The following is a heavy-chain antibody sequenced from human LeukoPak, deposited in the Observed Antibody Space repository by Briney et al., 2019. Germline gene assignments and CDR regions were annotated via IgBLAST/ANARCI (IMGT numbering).Heavy chain of an antibody. CDR2: VNSNGNT. Sequence: SETLSLTCSVSVVSMSGYYWSWFRQSPGNRLEWIGHVNSNGNTNYNTSSVSRVTTLVETTTKHLSFKLTSVLPAEMAAVSYARQFLVGSTFHAFDLGGQGTRLSVSS. J-gene: IGHJ3*01. D-gene: IGHD1-26*01. V-gene: IGHV4-4*07. CDR1: VVSMSGYY. CDR3: ARQFLVGSTFHAFDL.